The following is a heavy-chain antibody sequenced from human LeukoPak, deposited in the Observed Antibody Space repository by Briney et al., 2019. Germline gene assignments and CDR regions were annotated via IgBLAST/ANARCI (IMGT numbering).Heavy chain of an antibody. D-gene: IGHD3-10*01. Sequence: GASVKVSCKASGGTFSSYAISWVRQAPGQGLEWMGIINPGGGSTSYAQKFQGRVTMTRDTSTSTVYMELSSLRSEDTAVYYCARDVTMVRGVILGVSDDYFDYWGQGTLVTVSS. CDR3: ARDVTMVRGVILGVSDDYFDY. CDR1: GGTFSSYA. V-gene: IGHV1-46*01. CDR2: INPGGGST. J-gene: IGHJ4*02.